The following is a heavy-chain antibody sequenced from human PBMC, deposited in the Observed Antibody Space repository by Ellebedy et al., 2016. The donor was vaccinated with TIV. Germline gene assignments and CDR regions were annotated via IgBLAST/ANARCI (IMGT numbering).Heavy chain of an antibody. Sequence: GGSLRLSCAASGFNFRSYWMTWVRQAPGKGLEWVANIYHGGSQQFYVDSVKGRFTISRDNAKNSLYLQMNSLRAEDTAVYYCARRGSYGDYAVQINSWFDRWGQGTLVTVSS. CDR1: GFNFRSYW. J-gene: IGHJ5*02. V-gene: IGHV3-7*01. CDR3: ARRGSYGDYAVQINSWFDR. D-gene: IGHD4-17*01. CDR2: IYHGGSQQ.